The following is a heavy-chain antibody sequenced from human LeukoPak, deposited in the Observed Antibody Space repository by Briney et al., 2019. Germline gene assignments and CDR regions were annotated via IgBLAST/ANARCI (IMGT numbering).Heavy chain of an antibody. CDR1: GGSISSSVYL. J-gene: IGHJ4*02. CDR2: IHYSGST. D-gene: IGHD3-10*01. CDR3: LRSHGAY. Sequence: SETLSLTCTVFGGSISSSVYLWGWVRQPPGKGLGLIGNIHYSGSTYYNPSLKSRVTISVDTSKNQFSLNLRSVTAADTAVYYCLRSHGAYWGQGTLVTVSS. V-gene: IGHV4-39*01.